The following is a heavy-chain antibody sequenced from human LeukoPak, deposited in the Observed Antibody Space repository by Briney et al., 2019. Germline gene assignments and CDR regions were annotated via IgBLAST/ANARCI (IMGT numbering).Heavy chain of an antibody. Sequence: GGTLRLSCAASGFTFSSYGMSWVRQAPGKGLEWVSAISGSGGSTYYADSVKGRFTISRDNSKNTLYLQMNSLRAEDTAVYYCARKIGESGGSYYRGYYYYYMDVWGKGTTVTISS. J-gene: IGHJ6*03. CDR3: ARKIGESGGSYYRGYYYYYMDV. CDR1: GFTFSSYG. CDR2: ISGSGGST. D-gene: IGHD3-10*01. V-gene: IGHV3-23*01.